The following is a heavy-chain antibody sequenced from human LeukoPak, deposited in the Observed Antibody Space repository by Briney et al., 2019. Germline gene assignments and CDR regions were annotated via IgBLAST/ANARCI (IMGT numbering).Heavy chain of an antibody. CDR3: AREDSTSRQDDAFDI. J-gene: IGHJ3*02. CDR2: TYYRSKWYT. V-gene: IGHV6-1*01. D-gene: IGHD2-2*01. Sequence: SQTLSLTCAISGDTVSSNSAAWNWIRQSPSRGLEWLGRTYYRSKWYTDYAISVKSRITINPDTSKNQFSLQLNSVTPEDTAVYYCAREDSTSRQDDAFDIWGQGTMVTVSS. CDR1: GDTVSSNSAA.